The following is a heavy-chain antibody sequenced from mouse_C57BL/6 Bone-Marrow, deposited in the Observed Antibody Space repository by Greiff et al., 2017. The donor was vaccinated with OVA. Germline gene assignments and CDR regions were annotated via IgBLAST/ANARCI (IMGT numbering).Heavy chain of an antibody. D-gene: IGHD4-1*01. Sequence: VQLQQPGAELVKPGASVKLSCKASGYTFTSYWMQWVKQRPGQGLEWIGEIDPSDSYTNYNQKFKGKATLTLDTSSSPAYMQLSSLTSEDSAVYYCARYWDRFAYWGQGTLVTVSA. J-gene: IGHJ3*01. CDR3: ARYWDRFAY. CDR1: GYTFTSYW. CDR2: IDPSDSYT. V-gene: IGHV1-50*01.